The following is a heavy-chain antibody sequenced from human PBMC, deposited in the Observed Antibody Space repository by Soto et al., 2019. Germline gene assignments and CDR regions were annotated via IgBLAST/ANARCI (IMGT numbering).Heavy chain of an antibody. CDR1: GYTFINYY. J-gene: IGHJ4*02. CDR2: INHSGGST. D-gene: IGHD1-1*01. CDR3: ARNDKSGLDY. Sequence: QVQLVQSGAEVKKPGASVKVSCKASGYTFINYYIHWVRQAPGQGLEWMGMINHSGGSTSYAQKFQGRVTMTSDTTTRPVYMELSSLRSEDTAVYYCARNDKSGLDYWGQGTLVTVSS. V-gene: IGHV1-46*01.